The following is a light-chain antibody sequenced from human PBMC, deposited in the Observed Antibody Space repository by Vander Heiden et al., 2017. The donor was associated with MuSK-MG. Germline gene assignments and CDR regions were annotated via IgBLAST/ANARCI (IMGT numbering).Light chain of an antibody. Sequence: IVMTQSPLSLPVTPREPASISCRSSQSLLHGNGYNYLDWYLQKPGQSPQLLIYLGSYRASGVPDRFSGSGSGTDFTLKISRVEAEDVGVYYCMQALQTTWTFGQGTRVEIK. V-gene: IGKV2-28*01. CDR3: MQALQTTWT. J-gene: IGKJ1*01. CDR1: QSLLHGNGYNY. CDR2: LGS.